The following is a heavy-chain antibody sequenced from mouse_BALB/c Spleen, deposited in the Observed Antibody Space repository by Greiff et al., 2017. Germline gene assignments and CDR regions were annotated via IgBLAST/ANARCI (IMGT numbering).Heavy chain of an antibody. V-gene: IGHV5-12-1*01. D-gene: IGHD2-14*01. Sequence: EVHLVESEGGLVKPGGSLKLSCAASGFAFSSYDMSWVRQTPEKRLEWVAYISSGGGSTYYPDTVKGRFTISRDNAKNTLYLQMSSLKSEDTAMYYCARHRVRRLYYYAMDYWGQGTSVTVSS. CDR2: ISSGGGST. J-gene: IGHJ4*01. CDR1: GFAFSSYD. CDR3: ARHRVRRLYYYAMDY.